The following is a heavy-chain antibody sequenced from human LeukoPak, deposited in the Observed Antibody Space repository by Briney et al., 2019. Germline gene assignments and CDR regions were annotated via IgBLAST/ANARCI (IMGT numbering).Heavy chain of an antibody. CDR2: IYPGDSDT. J-gene: IGHJ4*02. V-gene: IGHV5-51*01. CDR1: GYSFTSYW. D-gene: IGHD3-22*01. Sequence: GESLKISCKGSGYSFTSYWIGWVRQMPGKGLEWMGIIYPGDSDTRYSPSFQGQVTISADKSISTAYLQWSSLKASDTAMYYCATTYYHDSSGYPYYFDYWGQGTLVTVSS. CDR3: ATTYYHDSSGYPYYFDY.